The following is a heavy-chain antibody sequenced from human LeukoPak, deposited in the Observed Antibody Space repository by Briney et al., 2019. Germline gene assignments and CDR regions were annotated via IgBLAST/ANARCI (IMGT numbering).Heavy chain of an antibody. V-gene: IGHV4-4*02. D-gene: IGHD3-10*01. J-gene: IGHJ4*02. CDR3: ARDSRAGSGSRPHD. CDR1: GGSISSSNW. Sequence: SETLSLTCAVSGGSISSSNWWSWVRQPPGKGLEWIGEIYHSGSTNYNPSLKSRVTISVDTSKNQFSLKLSSVTAADTAVYYCARDSRAGSGSRPHDWGQGTLVTVSS. CDR2: IYHSGST.